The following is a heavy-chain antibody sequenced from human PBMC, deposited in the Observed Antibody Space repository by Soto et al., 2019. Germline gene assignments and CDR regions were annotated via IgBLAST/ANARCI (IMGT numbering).Heavy chain of an antibody. Sequence: GGSLRLSCAASGFTFSVYSMNWVRQAPGKGLEWVSSITNSGASTSYADSVRGRFTISRDIAKNSLYLQMNSLRAEDTAVYYCARDSSSSWYVYWGQGTLVTVSS. CDR3: ARDSSSSWYVY. CDR2: ITNSGAST. CDR1: GFTFSVYS. V-gene: IGHV3-21*01. J-gene: IGHJ4*02. D-gene: IGHD6-13*01.